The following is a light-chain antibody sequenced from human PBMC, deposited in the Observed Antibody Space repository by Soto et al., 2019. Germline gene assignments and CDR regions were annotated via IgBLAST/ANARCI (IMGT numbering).Light chain of an antibody. CDR2: EVS. J-gene: IGLJ2*01. V-gene: IGLV2-14*01. Sequence: QSALTQPASVSGSPGQSITISCTGTSSDVGCYNYVSWYQQHPGKAPKLMIYEVSNRPSGVSNRFSVSKSGNTASLTISGLQAEDEADYYCSSYTSSSTLVVFGEGTKLTVL. CDR1: SSDVGCYNY. CDR3: SSYTSSSTLVV.